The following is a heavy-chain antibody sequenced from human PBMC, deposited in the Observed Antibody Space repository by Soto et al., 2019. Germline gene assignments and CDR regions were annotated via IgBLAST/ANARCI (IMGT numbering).Heavy chain of an antibody. CDR3: ARDFSSNSNNYYYYYGMDV. D-gene: IGHD4-4*01. J-gene: IGHJ6*02. Sequence: ASVKVSCKASGGTFSSYAISWVRQAPGQGLEWMGGIIPIFGTANYAQKFQGRVTITADESTSTAYMELSSLRSEDTAVYYCARDFSSNSNNYYYYYGMDVWGQGTTVTVSS. V-gene: IGHV1-69*13. CDR2: IIPIFGTA. CDR1: GGTFSSYA.